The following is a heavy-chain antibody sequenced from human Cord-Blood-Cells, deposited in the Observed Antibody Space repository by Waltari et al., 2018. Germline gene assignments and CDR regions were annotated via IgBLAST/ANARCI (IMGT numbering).Heavy chain of an antibody. Sequence: EVQLLESGGGLVQPGGSLRLSCAASGFTFSSYAMSWVRQAPGKGLEWVSAISGSGGSTYYTDSVKGRFTISRDNSKNTLYLQMNSLRAEDTAVYYCAKDRRSYYYFDYWGQGTLVTVSS. CDR1: GFTFSSYA. V-gene: IGHV3-23*01. CDR3: AKDRRSYYYFDY. D-gene: IGHD1-26*01. J-gene: IGHJ4*02. CDR2: ISGSGGST.